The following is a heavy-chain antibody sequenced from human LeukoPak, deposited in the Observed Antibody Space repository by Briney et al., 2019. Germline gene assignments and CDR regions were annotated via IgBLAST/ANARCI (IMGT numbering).Heavy chain of an antibody. V-gene: IGHV3-48*02. Sequence: GGSLRLSCAASGFTFSSYSMNWVRQAPGKGLEWVSYISSSSNTIYYADSVKGRFTISRDNAKNSLYLQMNSLRDEDTAVYYFTRDSSTRGDYWGQGTLVTVSS. CDR3: TRDSSTRGDY. D-gene: IGHD2-2*01. CDR1: GFTFSSYS. CDR2: ISSSSNTI. J-gene: IGHJ4*02.